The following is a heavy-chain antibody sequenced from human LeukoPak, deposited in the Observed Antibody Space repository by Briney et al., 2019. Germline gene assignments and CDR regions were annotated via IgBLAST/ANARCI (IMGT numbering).Heavy chain of an antibody. Sequence: SVKVSCKASGGTFSSYAISWVRQAPGQGLEWMGRIIPILGIANYAQKFQGRVTITADKSTSAAYMELSSLRSEDTAVYYCLTVVAPAAVVSSSFWGQGTLVTVSS. J-gene: IGHJ4*02. D-gene: IGHD2-2*01. CDR2: IIPILGIA. CDR3: LTVVAPAAVVSSSF. CDR1: GGTFSSYA. V-gene: IGHV1-69*04.